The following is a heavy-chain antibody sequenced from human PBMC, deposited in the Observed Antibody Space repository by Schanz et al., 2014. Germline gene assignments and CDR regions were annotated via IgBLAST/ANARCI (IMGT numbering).Heavy chain of an antibody. CDR2: IFTDGRT. CDR1: GFTFSSYS. D-gene: IGHD3-3*01. V-gene: IGHV3-NL1*01. Sequence: QVQLVESGGGVVQPGRSLRLSCTASGFTFSSYSMNWVRQAPGKGLEWVSIIFTDGRTYYADSVKGRFTISRDSSKNTLYLQMNSLRAEDTAVYYCVRDSFFAFDYWGQGTLVTVSS. CDR3: VRDSFFAFDY. J-gene: IGHJ4*02.